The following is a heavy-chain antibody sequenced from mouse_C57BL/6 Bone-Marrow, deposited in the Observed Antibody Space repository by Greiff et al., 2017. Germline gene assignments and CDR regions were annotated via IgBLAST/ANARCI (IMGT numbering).Heavy chain of an antibody. CDR2: ISNGGGST. CDR3: ATTAQGDYYAMDY. CDR1: GFTFSDYY. V-gene: IGHV5-12*01. J-gene: IGHJ4*01. Sequence: EVKLMESGGGLVQPGGSLKLSCAASGFTFSDYYMYWVRQTPEKRLEWVAYISNGGGSTYYPDTVQGRFTISRDNAKNTLYLQMSRLKSEDTAMYYCATTAQGDYYAMDYWGQGTSVTVSS. D-gene: IGHD3-2*02.